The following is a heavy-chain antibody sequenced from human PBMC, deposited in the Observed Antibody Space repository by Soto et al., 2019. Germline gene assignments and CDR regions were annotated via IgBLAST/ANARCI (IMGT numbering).Heavy chain of an antibody. D-gene: IGHD3-10*01. CDR3: ARAYGSGYMDV. CDR1: CGSISSGGYY. J-gene: IGHJ6*02. Sequence: SETLSLTCTVSCGSISSGGYYWIWIRQHPGKGLEWIGYIYYSGSTYYNPSLKSRVTISVDTSKNQLSLKLSSVTAADTAVYYCARAYGSGYMDVWGQGTTVTVSS. CDR2: IYYSGST. V-gene: IGHV4-31*03.